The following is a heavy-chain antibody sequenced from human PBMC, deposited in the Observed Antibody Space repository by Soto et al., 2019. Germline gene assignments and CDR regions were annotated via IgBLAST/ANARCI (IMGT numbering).Heavy chain of an antibody. CDR1: GFTFTGYS. CDR3: ARESEDLTSNFDY. J-gene: IGHJ4*02. V-gene: IGHV3-21*06. Sequence: GGSLRLSCAASGFTFTGYSMNWVRQAPGKGLEWVSSISSTTNYIYYGDSMKGRFTISRDNAKNSLYLEMNSLRAEDTAVYYCARESEDLTSNFDYWGQGTLVTVS. CDR2: ISSTTNYI.